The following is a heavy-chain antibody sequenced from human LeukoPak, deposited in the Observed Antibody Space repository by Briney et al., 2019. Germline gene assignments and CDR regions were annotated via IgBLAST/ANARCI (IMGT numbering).Heavy chain of an antibody. CDR2: ISGSGGSI. Sequence: PGGSLRLSCAASGFTFSNYGMSWVRQAPGKGLEWVSAISGSGGSIYYADSVKGRVTISRDNAKNSLYLQMNSLRAEDTAVYYCARVGEKAFHLWPEIDYWGQGTLVTVS. J-gene: IGHJ4*02. CDR3: ARVGEKAFHLWPEIDY. D-gene: IGHD5-24*01. V-gene: IGHV3-23*01. CDR1: GFTFSNYG.